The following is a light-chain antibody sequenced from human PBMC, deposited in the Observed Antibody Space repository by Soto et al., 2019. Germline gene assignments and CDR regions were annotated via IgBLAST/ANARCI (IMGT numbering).Light chain of an antibody. Sequence: EIVLTQSPGTLSLSPGERATLSCRASQSVSSSYLAWYQQKPGQAPRLLLYGASSRATGIPDRFSGSGSGTDFILTISRLEPEDFAVYYCQQYGSSPWTFGQGTMVEIK. CDR2: GAS. J-gene: IGKJ1*01. V-gene: IGKV3-20*01. CDR1: QSVSSSY. CDR3: QQYGSSPWT.